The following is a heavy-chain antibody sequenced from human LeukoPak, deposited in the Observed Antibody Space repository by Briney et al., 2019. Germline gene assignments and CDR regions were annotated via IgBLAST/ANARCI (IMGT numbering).Heavy chain of an antibody. V-gene: IGHV2-70*01. CDR2: IDWDDDK. Sequence: SGPTLVKPTQTLTLTCTVSGLSLTTRGVGVGFIRQPPGKALEWLAVIDWDDDKYYSTSLKTRLTISKDTSRNQVVLIMTNMDPVDTATYYCARIEYYSDSSGYSPTYHFDYWGQGTLVTVSS. J-gene: IGHJ4*02. CDR1: GLSLTTRGVG. D-gene: IGHD3-22*01. CDR3: ARIEYYSDSSGYSPTYHFDY.